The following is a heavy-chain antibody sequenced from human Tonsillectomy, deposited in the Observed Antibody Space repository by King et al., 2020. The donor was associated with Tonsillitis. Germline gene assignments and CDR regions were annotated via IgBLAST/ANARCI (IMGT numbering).Heavy chain of an antibody. D-gene: IGHD4-17*01. CDR2: INSRGGST. J-gene: IGHJ4*02. CDR3: TRGYGAFEY. CDR1: GYTFTSYY. Sequence: QLVQSGAEVKKPGASVKVSCKASGYTFTSYYMHWVRQAPGQGPEWMGIINSRGGSTSYAQKLQGRVTMTRDTSTSTVYMELSSLRSEDTAVYYCTRGYGAFEYWGQGTMVNV. V-gene: IGHV1-46*03.